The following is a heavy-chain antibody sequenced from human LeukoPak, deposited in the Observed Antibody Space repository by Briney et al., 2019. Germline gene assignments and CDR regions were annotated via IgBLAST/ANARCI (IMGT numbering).Heavy chain of an antibody. CDR1: GYTFTSYG. D-gene: IGHD1-26*01. CDR3: ARETWESGARWDFDY. J-gene: IGHJ4*02. Sequence: GASVKVSCKASGYTFTSYGISWVRQAPGQGVEWMGWISAYNGNTNYAQKLQGRVTMTTDTSTSTAYMELRSLRSDDTAVYYCARETWESGARWDFDYWGQGTLVTVSS. CDR2: ISAYNGNT. V-gene: IGHV1-18*01.